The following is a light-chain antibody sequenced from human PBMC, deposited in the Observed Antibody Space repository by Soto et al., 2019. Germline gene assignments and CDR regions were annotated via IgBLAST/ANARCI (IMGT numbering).Light chain of an antibody. V-gene: IGKV3-15*01. CDR3: QQYNTWPPRYT. CDR2: GAS. J-gene: IGKJ2*01. Sequence: EIVMTQSPATLSVSPGGRATLSCRASQSVGSYLAWYQQRPGQPPRLLIYGASTRATGIPARFSGSGYGTEFSLTISSLQSEDFAVYYCQQYNTWPPRYTFGQGTKLEIK. CDR1: QSVGSY.